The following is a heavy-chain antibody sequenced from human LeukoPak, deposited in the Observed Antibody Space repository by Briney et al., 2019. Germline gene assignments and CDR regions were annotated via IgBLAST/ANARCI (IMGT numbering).Heavy chain of an antibody. J-gene: IGHJ4*02. V-gene: IGHV4-34*01. D-gene: IGHD3-22*01. CDR3: ARGPPYYYDSSGYYRFDY. CDR2: INHSGTT. CDR1: GGSFSGYY. Sequence: PSETLSLTCALYGGSFSGYYWSWVRQPPGKGLEWIGEINHSGTTKYNPSLKSRVTISVDTSKNQFSLKVPSVTAADTAVYYCARGPPYYYDSSGYYRFDYWGQGTLVTVSS.